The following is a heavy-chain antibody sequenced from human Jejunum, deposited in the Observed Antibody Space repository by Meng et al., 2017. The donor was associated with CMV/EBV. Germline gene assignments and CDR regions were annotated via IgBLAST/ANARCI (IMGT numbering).Heavy chain of an antibody. Sequence: SGFTCGSDWRSWVRQEPGKGLEWVANIKRDGSEKSYVDSVKGRFTISRDNAENLLYLQLNSLRDDDTAVYFCAREQGFTYGAYFDCWGPGTLVTVSS. CDR3: AREQGFTYGAYFDC. CDR1: GFTCGSDW. CDR2: IKRDGSEK. V-gene: IGHV3-7*01. D-gene: IGHD5-18*01. J-gene: IGHJ4*02.